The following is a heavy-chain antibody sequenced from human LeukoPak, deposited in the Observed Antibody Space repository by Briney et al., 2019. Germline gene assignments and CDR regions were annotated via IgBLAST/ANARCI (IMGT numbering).Heavy chain of an antibody. CDR3: AKKVEGAGWYFDY. CDR1: GFTFSSYA. V-gene: IGHV3-23*01. D-gene: IGHD1-14*01. J-gene: IGHJ4*02. CDR2: ISGSGSNT. Sequence: GGSLRLSCAASGFTFSSYAMTWVRQARGKGLEWVSAISGSGSNTYYADSVKGRFTISRDNSKNTLYLQMNSLRAEDTAVYYCAKKVEGAGWYFDYWGQGPLVTVSS.